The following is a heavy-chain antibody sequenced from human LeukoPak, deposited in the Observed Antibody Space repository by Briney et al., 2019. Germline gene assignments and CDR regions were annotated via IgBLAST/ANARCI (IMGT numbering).Heavy chain of an antibody. CDR1: GGSISGYY. Sequence: ETLSLTCIVSGGSISGYYWGWIRQPAGKGLEWIGRIYSSGNTNYNPSLKSRVTMSVDTSKNQFSLNLSSVTAADTAVYYCARGPRSSDWYSIDYWGQGTLVTAAS. CDR3: ARGPRSSDWYSIDY. V-gene: IGHV4-4*07. D-gene: IGHD6-19*01. J-gene: IGHJ4*02. CDR2: IYSSGNT.